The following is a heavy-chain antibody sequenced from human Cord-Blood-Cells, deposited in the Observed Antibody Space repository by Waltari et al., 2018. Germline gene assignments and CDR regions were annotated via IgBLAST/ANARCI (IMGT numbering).Heavy chain of an antibody. J-gene: IGHJ3*02. Sequence: QVQLVQSGAEVKKPGASVPVSGKAAGYPSTGDYMHRVRQAPGQGLEWMGWINPNSGGTNYAQKFQGRVTMTRDTSISTAYMELSRLRSDDTAVYYCAMTNWASDAFDIWGQGTMVTVSS. D-gene: IGHD1-1*01. V-gene: IGHV1-2*02. CDR2: INPNSGGT. CDR3: AMTNWASDAFDI. CDR1: GYPSTGDY.